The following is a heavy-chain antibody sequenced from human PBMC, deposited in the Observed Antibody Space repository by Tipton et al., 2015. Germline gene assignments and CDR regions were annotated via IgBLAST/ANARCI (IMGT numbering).Heavy chain of an antibody. J-gene: IGHJ4*02. Sequence: TLSLTCAVYGGSFSGYYWSWIRQPPGEGLGWIGEINESGSTNYNSSLKNRVTMSRDTSKNQFSLKLTSVTAADTAVYYCACQDYDSLTRDYQTVDYWGQGTLVTVSS. CDR3: ACQDYDSLTRDYQTVDY. CDR1: GGSFSGYY. CDR2: INESGST. D-gene: IGHD3-9*01. V-gene: IGHV4-34*10.